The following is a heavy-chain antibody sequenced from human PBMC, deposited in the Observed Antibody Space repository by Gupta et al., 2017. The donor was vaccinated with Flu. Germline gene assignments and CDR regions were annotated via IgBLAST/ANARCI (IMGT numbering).Heavy chain of an antibody. CDR1: SSYS. V-gene: IGHV3-21*01. J-gene: IGHJ4*02. CDR3: ARDRAGYAVIFDY. CDR2: ISSSSSYI. Sequence: SSYSMNWVRQAPGKGLEWVSSISSSSSYIYYADSVKGRFTISRDNAKNSLYLQMNSLRAEDTAVYYCARDRAGYAVIFDYWGQGTLVTVSS. D-gene: IGHD5-12*01.